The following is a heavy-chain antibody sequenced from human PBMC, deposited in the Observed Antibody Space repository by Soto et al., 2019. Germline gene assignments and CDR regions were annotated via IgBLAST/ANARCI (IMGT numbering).Heavy chain of an antibody. V-gene: IGHV1-2*04. CDR2: INPNSGGT. Sequence: ASVKVSCKASGYTFTGYYMHWVRQAPGQGLEWMGWINPNSGGTNYAQKFQGWVTMTRDTSISTAYMELSRLRSDDTAVYYCARGSADYGGNPGMGYWGQGTLVTVSS. CDR1: GYTFTGYY. D-gene: IGHD4-17*01. CDR3: ARGSADYGGNPGMGY. J-gene: IGHJ4*02.